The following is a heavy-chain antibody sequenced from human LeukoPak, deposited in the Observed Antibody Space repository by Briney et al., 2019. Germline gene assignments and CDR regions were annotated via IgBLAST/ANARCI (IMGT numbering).Heavy chain of an antibody. V-gene: IGHV3-7*01. CDR3: ARDSPGYNWNNWFDP. D-gene: IGHD1-1*01. CDR2: IKEDGSEK. J-gene: IGHJ5*02. CDR1: GFTFDDYG. Sequence: GGSLRLSCAASGFTFDDYGMRWVRQAPGKGLEWVANIKEDGSEKYYVDSVKGRFTISRDNAKNSVYLQMNSLRAEDTAMYYCARDSPGYNWNNWFDPWGQGTLVTVSS.